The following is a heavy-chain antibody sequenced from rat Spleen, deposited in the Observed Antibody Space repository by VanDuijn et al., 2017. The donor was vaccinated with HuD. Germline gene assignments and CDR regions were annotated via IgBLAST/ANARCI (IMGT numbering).Heavy chain of an antibody. J-gene: IGHJ1*01. V-gene: IGHV5S13*01. CDR2: ISTGGGGT. Sequence: EVQLVESGGGLVQPGRSLKLSCAASRFTFSNYYMAWVRQAPTRGLEWVAYISTGGGGTYYRDSVKGRFTISRDNAKNTQYLQMGSLRSEDKATYYCARHGYVGYSDWYFDFWGPGTMVTVSS. CDR3: ARHGYVGYSDWYFDF. D-gene: IGHD1-11*01. CDR1: RFTFSNYY.